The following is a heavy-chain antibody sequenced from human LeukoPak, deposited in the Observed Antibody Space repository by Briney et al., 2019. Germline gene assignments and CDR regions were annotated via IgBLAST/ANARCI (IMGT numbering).Heavy chain of an antibody. J-gene: IGHJ4*02. CDR1: GGSISSSSYY. CDR2: IYYSGST. D-gene: IGHD6-13*01. CDR3: ARDRLGIAAAGKGGYFDY. V-gene: IGHV4-39*07. Sequence: SETLSLTCTVSGGSISSSSYYWGWIRQPPGKGLEWIGSIYYSGSTYYNPSLKSRVTISVDTSKNQFSLKLGSVTAADTAVYYCARDRLGIAAAGKGGYFDYWGQGTLVTVSS.